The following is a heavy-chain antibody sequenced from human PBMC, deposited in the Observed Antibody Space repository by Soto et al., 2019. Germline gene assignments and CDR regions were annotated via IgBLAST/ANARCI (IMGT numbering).Heavy chain of an antibody. V-gene: IGHV1-3*05. CDR1: GYTFTSYA. D-gene: IGHD6-13*01. J-gene: IGHJ4*02. CDR2: INAGNGNT. CDR3: ARAPGGPGIAEY. Sequence: QVQLVQSGAEEKKPGASVKVSCKASGYTFTSYAMHWVRQAPGQRLEWMGWINAGNGNTKYSQKFQGRVTITRDTSASTAYMELGSLRSEDTAVYYCARAPGGPGIAEYWGQGTLVTVSS.